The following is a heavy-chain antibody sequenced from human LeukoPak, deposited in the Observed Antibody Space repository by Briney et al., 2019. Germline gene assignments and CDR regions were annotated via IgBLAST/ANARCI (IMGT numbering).Heavy chain of an antibody. CDR3: GRGMRDYYGLDY. J-gene: IGHJ4*02. D-gene: IGHD3-10*01. V-gene: IGHV3-74*01. CDR1: GFIFSSFW. CDR2: INSDGRTT. Sequence: GGSLRLSCAASGFIFSSFWMHWVRQVPRKGLVWVSHINSDGRTTDYADSVRGRFTISRDNAKDTLYLQMNRLTVEDTAVYYCGRGMRDYYGLDYWGQGFLVTVSS.